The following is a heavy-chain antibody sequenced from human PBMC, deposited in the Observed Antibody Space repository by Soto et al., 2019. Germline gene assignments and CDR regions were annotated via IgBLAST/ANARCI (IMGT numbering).Heavy chain of an antibody. V-gene: IGHV3-30*03. J-gene: IGHJ6*02. Sequence: GSLRLSCAASGFTFSSYGMHWVRQAPCKGLEWVAVISYDGSNKYYADSVKGRFTISRDNSKNTLYLQMNSLRAEDTAVYYCARVFTFGGVIVIQTYGMDVWGQGTTVTVSS. CDR3: ARVFTFGGVIVIQTYGMDV. CDR2: ISYDGSNK. D-gene: IGHD3-16*02. CDR1: GFTFSSYG.